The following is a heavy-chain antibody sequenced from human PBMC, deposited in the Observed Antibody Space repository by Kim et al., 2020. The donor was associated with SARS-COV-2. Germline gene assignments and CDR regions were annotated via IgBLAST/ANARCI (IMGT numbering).Heavy chain of an antibody. CDR2: ISYDGSNK. D-gene: IGHD6-19*01. CDR3: ARRSSSPY. Sequence: GGSLRLSCAASGFTFSSYAMHWVRQAPGKGLEWVAVISYDGSNKYYADSVKGRFTISRDNSKNTLYLQMNSLRAEDTAVYYCARRSSSPYWGQGTLVTVSS. CDR1: GFTFSSYA. V-gene: IGHV3-30*04. J-gene: IGHJ4*02.